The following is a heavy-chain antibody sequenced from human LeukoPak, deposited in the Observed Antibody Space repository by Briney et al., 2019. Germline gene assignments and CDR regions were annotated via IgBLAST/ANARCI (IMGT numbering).Heavy chain of an antibody. D-gene: IGHD3-22*01. V-gene: IGHV3-7*01. CDR2: IKQDGSEK. J-gene: IGHJ6*03. CDR3: ARDALIVVLSNYYYYMDV. Sequence: PGGSLRLSCAASGFTFSNYWISWVRQAPGKGLEWVANIKQDGSEKYYVDSVKGRFTISRDNAKNSLYLQMNSLRAEDTAVCYCARDALIVVLSNYYYYMDVWGKGTTDTVSS. CDR1: GFTFSNYW.